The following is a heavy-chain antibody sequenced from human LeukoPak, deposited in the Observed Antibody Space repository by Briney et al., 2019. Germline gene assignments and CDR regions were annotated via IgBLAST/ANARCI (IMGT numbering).Heavy chain of an antibody. CDR2: IKEDGSEK. CDR3: ARDQNGGFDY. J-gene: IGHJ4*02. V-gene: IGHV3-7*01. CDR1: GFTFSSYW. D-gene: IGHD1-1*01. Sequence: GGSLRLSCAASGFTFSSYWMSWVRQAPGKGLEWVANIKEDGSEKYYVDSVEGRFTISRDNAKNSLYLQMNSVRAEDTAVYYCARDQNGGFDYWGQGTLVTASS.